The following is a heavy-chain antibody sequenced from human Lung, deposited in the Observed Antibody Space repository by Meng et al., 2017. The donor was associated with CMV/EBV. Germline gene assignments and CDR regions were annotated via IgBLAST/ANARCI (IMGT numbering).Heavy chain of an antibody. CDR1: GYSSSGFY. CDR3: AKSSDNGWSS. D-gene: IGHD6-19*01. V-gene: IGHV1-2*06. Sequence: VQQVQSGAEVKRPGASVKISCQASGYSSSGFYLNWARQAPGHGLEWLGRVNPISDDTHLAQKFEGRITVTRGATINTAFMELTRLRPDDTAVYYCAKSSDNGWSSWGPGTLVTVSS. CDR2: VNPISDDT. J-gene: IGHJ4*01.